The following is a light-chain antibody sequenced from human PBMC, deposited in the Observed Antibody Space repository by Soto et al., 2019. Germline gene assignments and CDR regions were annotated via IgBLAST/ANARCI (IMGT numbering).Light chain of an antibody. CDR3: SSHTSSSIWV. Sequence: QSALTQPASVSGSPGQSITISCTGTSSDVGDYNFVSWYQQLPGKAPQLMIYEVSHRPSGVSNRFSGSKSGNTASLTISGLLAEDEAHYYCSSHTSSSIWVFGGGTKLTVL. CDR1: SSDVGDYNF. V-gene: IGLV2-14*03. J-gene: IGLJ3*02. CDR2: EVS.